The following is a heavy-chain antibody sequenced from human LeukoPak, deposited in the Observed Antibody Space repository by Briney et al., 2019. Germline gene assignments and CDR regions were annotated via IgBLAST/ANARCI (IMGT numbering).Heavy chain of an antibody. CDR2: IYYSGST. CDR3: ATRGYSSGCFDY. CDR1: GGSISSYY. J-gene: IGHJ4*02. Sequence: PSETLSRTCTVSGGSISSYYWSWIRQPPGKGLEWIGYIYYSGSTNYNPSLKSRVTISVDTSKNQFSLKLSSVTAADTAVYYCATRGYSSGCFDYWGQGTLVTVSS. D-gene: IGHD6-19*01. V-gene: IGHV4-59*08.